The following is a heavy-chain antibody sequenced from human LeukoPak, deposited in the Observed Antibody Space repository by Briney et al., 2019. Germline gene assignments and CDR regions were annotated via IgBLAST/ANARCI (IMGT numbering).Heavy chain of an antibody. J-gene: IGHJ5*02. CDR1: GYSFTSYW. CDR3: ARRVFMASGYYSRGVNWFDP. CDR2: IYPGDSDT. D-gene: IGHD3-3*01. Sequence: GESLKISCKGSGYSFTSYWIGWVRQMPGKGLEWMGIIYPGDSDTRYSPSFQGQVTISADKSISTAYLQWSSLKASDTAMYYCARRVFMASGYYSRGVNWFDPWGQGTLVTVSS. V-gene: IGHV5-51*01.